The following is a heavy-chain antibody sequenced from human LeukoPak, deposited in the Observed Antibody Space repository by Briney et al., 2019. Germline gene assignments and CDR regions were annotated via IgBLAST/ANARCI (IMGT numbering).Heavy chain of an antibody. V-gene: IGHV5-51*01. CDR1: GYSFTSYW. CDR2: IDPSDSET. CDR3: ARQTAMGRSGDY. D-gene: IGHD5-18*01. Sequence: HGESLKISCKASGYSFTSYWIGWVRQMPGKGLGWMGIIDPSDSETRYTPSFQGQVTISVDKSLTTADLQWNSLKASDTAMYYCARQTAMGRSGDYWGQGTLVTVSS. J-gene: IGHJ4*02.